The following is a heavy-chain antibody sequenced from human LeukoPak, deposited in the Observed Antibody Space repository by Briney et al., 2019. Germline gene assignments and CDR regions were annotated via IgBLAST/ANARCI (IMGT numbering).Heavy chain of an antibody. V-gene: IGHV4-34*01. Sequence: SETLSLTCAVYGGSFSGYYWSWIRQPPGKGLEWIGEINHSGSTNYNPSLKSRVTISVDTSKNQFSLKLSSVTAADTAVYYCAGIGDGYNMVDYWGQGTLVTVSS. CDR1: GGSFSGYY. CDR3: AGIGDGYNMVDY. J-gene: IGHJ4*02. D-gene: IGHD5-24*01. CDR2: INHSGST.